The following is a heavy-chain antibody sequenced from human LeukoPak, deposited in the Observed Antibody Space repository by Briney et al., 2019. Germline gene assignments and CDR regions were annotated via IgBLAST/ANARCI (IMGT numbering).Heavy chain of an antibody. V-gene: IGHV6-1*01. CDR2: TYYRSKWYN. D-gene: IGHD3-22*01. CDR3: ARGERVTMIVHFDY. J-gene: IGHJ4*02. CDR1: GDSVSSNRVA. Sequence: LSQTLSLTCAISGDSVSSNRVAWNWIRQSPSRGLEWLGRTYYRSKWYNDYAVSMKSRITINSDTSKNQFSLQVNSVTPEDTGVYYCARGERVTMIVHFDYWGQGTLVTVSS.